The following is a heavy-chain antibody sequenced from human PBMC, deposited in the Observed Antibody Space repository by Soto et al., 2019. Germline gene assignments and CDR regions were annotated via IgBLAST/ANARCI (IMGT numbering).Heavy chain of an antibody. V-gene: IGHV3-30*18. D-gene: IGHD2-8*02. Sequence: GGSLRLSCEVSGFTLTNQGVHWVRQAPGKGLEWVAVISNDGSNKYNDSVKGRFTISRDNSKNTVYLQMDSLRLEDTAVYYCAKDRTNTWSFDYWGQGTLVTVSS. CDR1: GFTLTNQG. J-gene: IGHJ4*02. CDR3: AKDRTNTWSFDY. CDR2: ISNDGSNK.